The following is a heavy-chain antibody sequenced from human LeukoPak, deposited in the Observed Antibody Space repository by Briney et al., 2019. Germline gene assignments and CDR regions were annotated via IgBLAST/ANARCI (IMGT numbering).Heavy chain of an antibody. V-gene: IGHV5-51*01. CDR3: ATSESQTRFDF. Sequence: GESLKISCKGTGYRFTSYWIGWVRQMPGKGLEWMGIIFPGDSDTLYSPSFQGQVTISADKSISTAYLQWSSLKASDTAMYYCATSESQTRFDFWGQGTLVTASS. J-gene: IGHJ4*02. CDR2: IFPGDSDT. CDR1: GYRFTSYW. D-gene: IGHD3-10*01.